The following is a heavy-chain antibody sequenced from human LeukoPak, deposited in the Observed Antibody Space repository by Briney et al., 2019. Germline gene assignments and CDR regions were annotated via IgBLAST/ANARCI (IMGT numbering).Heavy chain of an antibody. CDR1: GFTFSSYW. Sequence: SGGSLRLSCAASGFTFSSYWMHWVRQAPGKGLVWVSRIKSDGSSTSYADSVKGRFTISRDNAKNTLYLQMNSLRAEDTAVYYCARVGSRYNWFDPWGQGTLVTVSS. V-gene: IGHV3-74*01. J-gene: IGHJ5*02. CDR3: ARVGSRYNWFDP. CDR2: IKSDGSST.